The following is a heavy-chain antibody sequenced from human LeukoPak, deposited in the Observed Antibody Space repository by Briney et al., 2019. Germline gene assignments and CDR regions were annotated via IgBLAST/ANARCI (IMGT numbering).Heavy chain of an antibody. V-gene: IGHV1-69*04. CDR2: IIPILGIA. CDR1: GGTFSSYA. J-gene: IGHJ4*02. CDR3: ARETPYGDYVDY. Sequence: ASVKVSCKASGGTFSSYAISWVRQAPGQGLEWMGRIIPILGIANYAQKFQGRVTITADKSTSTAYMELSSLRSEDTAVYYCARETPYGDYVDYWGQGTLVTVSS. D-gene: IGHD4-17*01.